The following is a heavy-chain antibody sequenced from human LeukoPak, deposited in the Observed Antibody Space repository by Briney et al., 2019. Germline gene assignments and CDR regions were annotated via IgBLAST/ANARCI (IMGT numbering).Heavy chain of an antibody. D-gene: IGHD6-13*01. CDR1: GFTFSNAW. V-gene: IGHV3-15*01. Sequence: PGGSLRLSCAASGFTFSNAWMSWVRQAPGKGLEWVGRIKSKIDGETIDYAAPVKTRFTIARDDSKNTLYLQMNSLKTEDTAVYYCTTVWKAAAARGGYFDYWGQGTLVTVSS. J-gene: IGHJ4*02. CDR2: IKSKIDGETI. CDR3: TTVWKAAAARGGYFDY.